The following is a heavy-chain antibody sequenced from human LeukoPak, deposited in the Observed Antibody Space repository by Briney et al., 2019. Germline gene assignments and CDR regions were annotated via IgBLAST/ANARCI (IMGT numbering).Heavy chain of an antibody. V-gene: IGHV1-69*06. CDR1: GGTFSSYA. Sequence: ASVKVSCKASGGTFSSYAISWVRQAPGQGLEWMGGIIPIFGTANYAQKFQGRVTITADKSTSTAYMELSSLRSEDTAVYYCARYKYGDPRGGAFDIWGQGTMVTVSS. D-gene: IGHD4-17*01. J-gene: IGHJ3*02. CDR3: ARYKYGDPRGGAFDI. CDR2: IIPIFGTA.